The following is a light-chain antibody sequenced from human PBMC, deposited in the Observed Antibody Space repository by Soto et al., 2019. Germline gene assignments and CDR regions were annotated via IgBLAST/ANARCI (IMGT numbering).Light chain of an antibody. CDR2: AAS. Sequence: DIQMTQSPSSLSASVRDSVTITCRASQGIGNSLAWFQQKPGKAPKSLCFAASTLEDGIPSKFSGGGSGTDFTLTISGLQPEDSSTYFCLQYNIYPLTFGQGTEVEIK. CDR3: LQYNIYPLT. V-gene: IGKV1-16*02. J-gene: IGKJ1*01. CDR1: QGIGNS.